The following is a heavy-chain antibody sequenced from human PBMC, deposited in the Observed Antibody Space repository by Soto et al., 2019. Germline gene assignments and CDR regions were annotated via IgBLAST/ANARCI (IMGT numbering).Heavy chain of an antibody. V-gene: IGHV4-4*02. D-gene: IGHD6-19*01. CDR1: SGSITSEQR. Sequence: QMQLQESGPGLVKPSETLSLICTVSSGSITSEQRWSWFRQPPGKGLEWIGEIHHSGSTNENPSLRSRVTMSVDKSKNQFSLKLNSVTAADTAVYFCARSFGWYAIDHWGQGTLVIVSS. CDR2: IHHSGST. J-gene: IGHJ4*02. CDR3: ARSFGWYAIDH.